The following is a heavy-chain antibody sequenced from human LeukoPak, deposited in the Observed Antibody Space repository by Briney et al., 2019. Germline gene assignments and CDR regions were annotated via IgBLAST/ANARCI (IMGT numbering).Heavy chain of an antibody. V-gene: IGHV4-34*01. D-gene: IGHD6-6*01. Sequence: SETLSLTCAVYGGSFSGYYWSWIRQPPGKGLERIGEINHSGSTNYNPSLKSRVTISVDTSKNQFSLKLSSVTAADTAVYYCARDWAEYSSSYYYYYGMDVWGQGTTVTVSS. J-gene: IGHJ6*02. CDR2: INHSGST. CDR3: ARDWAEYSSSYYYYYGMDV. CDR1: GGSFSGYY.